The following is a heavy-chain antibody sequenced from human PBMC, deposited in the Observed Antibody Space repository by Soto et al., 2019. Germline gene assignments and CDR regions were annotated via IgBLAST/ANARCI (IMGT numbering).Heavy chain of an antibody. CDR3: ARDLDQPLGTGDY. J-gene: IGHJ4*02. CDR1: GFTFSSYS. Sequence: EVQLVESGGGLVQPGGSLRLSCAASGFTFSSYSMNWVRQAPGKGMEWVSYIISSSSTIYYADSVKGRFTISRDNAKNSLYLQMNSLRAEDTAVYYCARDLDQPLGTGDYWGQGTLVTVSS. D-gene: IGHD7-27*01. V-gene: IGHV3-48*01. CDR2: IISSSSTI.